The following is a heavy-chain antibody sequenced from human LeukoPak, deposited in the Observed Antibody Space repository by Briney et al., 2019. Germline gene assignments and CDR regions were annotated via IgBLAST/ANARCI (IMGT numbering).Heavy chain of an antibody. J-gene: IGHJ4*02. Sequence: SETLSLTCSVSGGSISSYYWSWLRQPPGKGLEWIGYIYYSGSTNYNPSLKSRVTISVDTSKNQFSLRLSSVTAADTAVYNCARVTGYIVEDYFDYWGQGTLVTVSP. CDR1: GGSISSYY. CDR3: ARVTGYIVEDYFDY. CDR2: IYYSGST. D-gene: IGHD3-22*01. V-gene: IGHV4-59*01.